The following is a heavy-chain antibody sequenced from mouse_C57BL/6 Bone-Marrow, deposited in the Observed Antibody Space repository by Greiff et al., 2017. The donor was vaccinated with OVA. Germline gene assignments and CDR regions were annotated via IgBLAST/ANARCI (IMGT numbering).Heavy chain of an antibody. V-gene: IGHV5-4*01. CDR1: GFTFSSYA. J-gene: IGHJ2*01. CDR3: ARDEVTTASKDY. Sequence: EVQLVESGGGLVKPGGSLKLSCAASGFTFSSYAMSWVRQTPEKRLEWVATISDGGSYTYYPDNVKGRFTISRDNAKNNLYLQMSHLKSEDTAMYYCARDEVTTASKDYWGQGTTLTVSS. D-gene: IGHD1-2*01. CDR2: ISDGGSYT.